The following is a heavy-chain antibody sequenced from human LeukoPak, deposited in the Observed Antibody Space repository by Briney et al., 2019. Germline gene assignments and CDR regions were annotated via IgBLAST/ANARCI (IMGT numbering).Heavy chain of an antibody. CDR3: ARDMTTVVTYADAFDI. J-gene: IGHJ3*02. V-gene: IGHV6-1*01. D-gene: IGHD4-23*01. CDR2: TYYRSKWYN. CDR1: GDSVSSNSAA. Sequence: SQTLSLTCAISGDSVSSNSAAWSWIRQSPSRGLEWLGRTYYRSKWYNDYAVSVKSRITINPDTPKNQFSLQLNSVTPEDTAVYYCARDMTTVVTYADAFDIWGQGTMVTVSS.